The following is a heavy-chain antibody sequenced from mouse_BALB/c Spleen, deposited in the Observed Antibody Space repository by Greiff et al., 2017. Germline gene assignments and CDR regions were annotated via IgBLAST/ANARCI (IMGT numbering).Heavy chain of an antibody. CDR3: ATNYGYDSWFAY. CDR1: GFSLTSYG. Sequence: VQGVESGPGLVQPSQSLSITCTVSGFSLTSYGVHWVRQSPGKGLEWLGVIWSGGSTDYNAAFISRLSISKDNSKSQVFFKMNSLQANDTAIYYCATNYGYDSWFAYWGQGTLVTVSA. D-gene: IGHD2-2*01. V-gene: IGHV2-2*02. J-gene: IGHJ3*01. CDR2: IWSGGST.